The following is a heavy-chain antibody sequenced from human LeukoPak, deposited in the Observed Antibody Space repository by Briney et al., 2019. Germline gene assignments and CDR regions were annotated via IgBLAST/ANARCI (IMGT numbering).Heavy chain of an antibody. D-gene: IGHD3-10*01. CDR3: ARNALRGVQSNWFDT. CDR1: GYTFTSYY. Sequence: ASVKVSCKASGYTFTSYYIHWVRQAPGQGLEWMGLVNPSGGTTLYAQKFQGSVTMTRDTSTSTVYLEVGSLRSEDTAVYYCARNALRGVQSNWFDTWGQGTLVTVSS. CDR2: VNPSGGTT. V-gene: IGHV1-46*01. J-gene: IGHJ5*02.